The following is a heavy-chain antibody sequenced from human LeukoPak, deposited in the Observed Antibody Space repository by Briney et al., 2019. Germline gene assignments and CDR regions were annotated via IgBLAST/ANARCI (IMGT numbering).Heavy chain of an antibody. J-gene: IGHJ4*02. D-gene: IGHD3-22*01. V-gene: IGHV4-59*01. Sequence: PSETLSLTCAVYGGSFSDYSWTWIRQAPGEGLEWIGYVYYSGSTNYNPSLKSRVTISVDTSKNQFSLKLSSVTAADTAVYYCAREGYHRYYYDSSGIDYWGQGTLVTVSS. CDR2: VYYSGST. CDR1: GGSFSDYS. CDR3: AREGYHRYYYDSSGIDY.